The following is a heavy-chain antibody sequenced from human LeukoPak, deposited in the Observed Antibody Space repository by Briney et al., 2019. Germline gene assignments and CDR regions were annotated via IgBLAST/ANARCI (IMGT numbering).Heavy chain of an antibody. D-gene: IGHD3-10*01. Sequence: ASVKVSCKVSGYTLTELSMHWVRQAPGKGLEWMGRFDPEDGETIYAQKFQGRVTMTADTSTDTVYMELSSLRSEDTSVYYCATEGKMVRGVYTDYWGQGTLVTVSS. CDR3: ATEGKMVRGVYTDY. CDR1: GYTLTELS. V-gene: IGHV1-24*01. CDR2: FDPEDGET. J-gene: IGHJ4*02.